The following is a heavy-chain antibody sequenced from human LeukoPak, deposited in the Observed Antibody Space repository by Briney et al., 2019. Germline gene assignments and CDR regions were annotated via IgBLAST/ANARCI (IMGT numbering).Heavy chain of an antibody. CDR3: ARVNWAGFDY. CDR2: IGSSGSTI. D-gene: IGHD3-16*01. V-gene: IGHV3-48*03. Sequence: PGGSLRLSCAASGFTFSSYEMNWVRQAPGKGLEWVSYIGSSGSTIYYADSVKGRFTISRDNAKNSLYPQMNSLRAEDTAVYYCARVNWAGFDYWGQGTLVTVSS. J-gene: IGHJ4*02. CDR1: GFTFSSYE.